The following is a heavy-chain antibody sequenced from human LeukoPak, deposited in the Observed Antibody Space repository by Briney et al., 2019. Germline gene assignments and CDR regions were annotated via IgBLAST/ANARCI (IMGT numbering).Heavy chain of an antibody. D-gene: IGHD1-26*01. CDR3: AKDLAGSGSYSFDY. V-gene: IGHV3-23*01. CDR1: GFTFSSYS. J-gene: IGHJ4*02. CDR2: ISGNGGST. Sequence: GGSLRLSCAASGFTFSSYSMNWVRQAPGRGLEWVSAISGNGGSTYYADSVRGRFTISRDNSKNTLYLQMNSLRAEDTAVYYCAKDLAGSGSYSFDYWGQGTLVTVSS.